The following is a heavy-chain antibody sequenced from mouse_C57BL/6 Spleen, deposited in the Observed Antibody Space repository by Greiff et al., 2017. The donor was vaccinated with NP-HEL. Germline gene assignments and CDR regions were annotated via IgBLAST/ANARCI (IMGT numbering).Heavy chain of an antibody. V-gene: IGHV5-9*01. CDR3: ERHSDWDGGFAY. D-gene: IGHD4-1*01. J-gene: IGHJ3*01. CDR1: GFTFSSYT. CDR2: ISGGGGNT. Sequence: EVMLVESGGGLVKPGGSLKLSCAASGFTFSSYTMSWVRQTPEKRLEWVATISGGGGNTYYPDSVKGRFTISRDNAKNTLYLQMSSLRSEDTALYYCERHSDWDGGFAYWGQGTLVTVSA.